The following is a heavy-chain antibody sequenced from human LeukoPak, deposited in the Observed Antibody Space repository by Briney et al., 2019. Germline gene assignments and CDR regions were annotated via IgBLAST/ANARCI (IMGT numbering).Heavy chain of an antibody. Sequence: GGSLRLSCSASGFSFSNYAMHWVRQAPGKGLEYVSAISSNGGSTYYADSVKGRFTISRDNSKNTPYLQVSSLRAEDTAVYYCVKDIHYYGSGNYYNGYFDYRGQGTLVTVSS. V-gene: IGHV3-64D*09. CDR2: ISSNGGST. J-gene: IGHJ4*02. D-gene: IGHD3-10*01. CDR3: VKDIHYYGSGNYYNGYFDY. CDR1: GFSFSNYA.